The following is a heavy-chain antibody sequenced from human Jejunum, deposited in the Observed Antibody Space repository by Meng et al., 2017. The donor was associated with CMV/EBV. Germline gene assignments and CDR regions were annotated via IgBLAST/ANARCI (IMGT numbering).Heavy chain of an antibody. Sequence: AYGITFGNYDLSWVRQAPGKGLEWVSGISGGGTSTFYADYVKGRFTISRDNPKNTLYLQINSLIAEDTAVYYCAKVNGYSGDDSGYWGQGTLVTVSS. CDR3: AKVNGYSGDDSGY. D-gene: IGHD5-12*01. CDR1: GITFGNYD. CDR2: ISGGGTST. J-gene: IGHJ4*02. V-gene: IGHV3-23*01.